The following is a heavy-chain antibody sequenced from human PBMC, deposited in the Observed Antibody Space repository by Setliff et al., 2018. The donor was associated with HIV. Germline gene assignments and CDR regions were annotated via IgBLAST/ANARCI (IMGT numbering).Heavy chain of an antibody. V-gene: IGHV4-34*01. CDR1: GGSSSDFY. CDR2: ISHSGST. CDR3: ARGVARQVVIDRWFDP. D-gene: IGHD2-21*01. Sequence: SETLSLTCAVFGGSSSDFYWSWIRQPPGKGLEWIGEISHSGSTVYNPSLKSRVTMSVDASKNLVSLNLNSVTAADTAIYYCARGVARQVVIDRWFDPWGQGTPVTVSS. J-gene: IGHJ5*02.